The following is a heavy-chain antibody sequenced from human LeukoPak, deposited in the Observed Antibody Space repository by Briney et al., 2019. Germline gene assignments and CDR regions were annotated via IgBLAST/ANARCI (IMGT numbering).Heavy chain of an antibody. J-gene: IGHJ4*02. CDR3: AREDSGWYVSDY. V-gene: IGHV3-48*03. CDR2: ISSSGATK. Sequence: GSLRLSCAASGFAFSSYEMNWVRQAPGKGLEWVSYISSSGATKYYADSVKGRFTISRDNAKNSLYLQMNSLRAEDTAVYYCAREDSGWYVSDYWGQGTLVTVSS. D-gene: IGHD6-19*01. CDR1: GFAFSSYE.